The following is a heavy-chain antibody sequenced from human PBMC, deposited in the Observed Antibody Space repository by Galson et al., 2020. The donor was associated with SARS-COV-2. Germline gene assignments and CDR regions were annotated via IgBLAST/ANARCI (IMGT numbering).Heavy chain of an antibody. CDR2: IWYDGSNK. V-gene: IGHV3-33*01. Sequence: AGGSLRLSCAASGFTFSSYGMHWVRQAPGKGLEWVAVIWYDGSNKYYADSVKGRFTISRDNSKNTLYLQMNSLRAEDTAVYYCARDLSGYYGMDVWGQGTTVTVSS. J-gene: IGHJ6*02. D-gene: IGHD3-9*01. CDR3: ARDLSGYYGMDV. CDR1: GFTFSSYG.